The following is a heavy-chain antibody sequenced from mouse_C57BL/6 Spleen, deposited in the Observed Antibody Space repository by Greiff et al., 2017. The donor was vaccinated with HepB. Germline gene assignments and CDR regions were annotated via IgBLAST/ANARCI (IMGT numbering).Heavy chain of an antibody. V-gene: IGHV5-17*01. D-gene: IGHD2-1*01. CDR1: GFTFSDYG. Sequence: EVQVVESGGGLVKPGGSLKLSCAASGFTFSDYGMHWVRQAPEKGLEWVAYISSGSSTIYYADTVKGRFTISRDNAKNTLFLQMTSLRSEDTAMYYCARPYGNYLYWYFDVWGTGTTVTVSS. J-gene: IGHJ1*03. CDR2: ISSGSSTI. CDR3: ARPYGNYLYWYFDV.